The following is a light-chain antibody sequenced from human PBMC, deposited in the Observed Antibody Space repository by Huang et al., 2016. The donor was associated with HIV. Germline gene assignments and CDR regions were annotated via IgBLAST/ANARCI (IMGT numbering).Light chain of an antibody. CDR1: QSLLHSNGHNY. CDR3: MQGLQSWT. CDR2: LGS. J-gene: IGKJ1*01. Sequence: DIVMVQSPVSLSVTPGEAASITCRSSQSLLHSNGHNYFDWYRQKPGQSPQLLIYLGSTRAAGVPDRCSGSGSGTDFTLKINRVEADDVGVYYCMQGLQSWTFGQGTKVEI. V-gene: IGKV2-28*01.